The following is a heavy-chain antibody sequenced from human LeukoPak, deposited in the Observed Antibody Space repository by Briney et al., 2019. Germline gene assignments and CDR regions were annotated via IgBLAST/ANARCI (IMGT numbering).Heavy chain of an antibody. Sequence: GGSLRLSCEVSGFIFSSYAMYWVRQAPGKGLEWMAVISYDASNKYYADSVKGRFTISRDSSKNTLFLQMNSLKAEDTAVYYCAKDFGGSGDFWSGYYDYYFYGMDVWGHGTTVTVSS. D-gene: IGHD3-3*01. CDR2: ISYDASNK. J-gene: IGHJ6*02. V-gene: IGHV3-30*18. CDR3: AKDFGGSGDFWSGYYDYYFYGMDV. CDR1: GFIFSSYA.